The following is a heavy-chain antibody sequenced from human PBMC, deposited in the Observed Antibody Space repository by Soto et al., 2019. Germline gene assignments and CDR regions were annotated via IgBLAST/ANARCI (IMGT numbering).Heavy chain of an antibody. CDR3: AREGEQYCSGDSCPSTYYYYYGMDV. Sequence: SVKVSCKASGGTFSSYAISWVRQAPGQGLEWMGGIIPIFGTANYAQKFQGRVTITADKSTSTAYMELSSLRSEDTAVYYCAREGEQYCSGDSCPSTYYYYYGMDVWGQGTTVTVSS. V-gene: IGHV1-69*06. J-gene: IGHJ6*02. CDR1: GGTFSSYA. CDR2: IIPIFGTA. D-gene: IGHD2-15*01.